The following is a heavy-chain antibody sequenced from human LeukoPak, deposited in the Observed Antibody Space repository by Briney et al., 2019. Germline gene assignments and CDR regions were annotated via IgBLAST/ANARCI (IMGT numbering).Heavy chain of an antibody. D-gene: IGHD2-15*01. CDR1: GFTFSSYS. Sequence: GSLRLSCAASGFTFSSYSMNWVRQAPGKGLEWVSSISSSSSYIYYADSVKGRFTISRDNAKNSLYLQMNSLRAEDTAVYYCARDAGYCSGGSCFPDAFDIWGQGTMVTVSS. V-gene: IGHV3-21*01. J-gene: IGHJ3*02. CDR3: ARDAGYCSGGSCFPDAFDI. CDR2: ISSSSSYI.